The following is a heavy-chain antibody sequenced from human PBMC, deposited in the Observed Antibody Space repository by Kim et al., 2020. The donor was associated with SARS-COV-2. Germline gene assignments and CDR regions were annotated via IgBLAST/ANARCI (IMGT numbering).Heavy chain of an antibody. J-gene: IGHJ6*02. Sequence: SVKVSCKASGGTFSSYAISWVRQAPGQGLEWMGGIIPIFGTANYAQKFQGRVTITADESTSTAYMELSSLRSEDTAVYYCARKVNYDILTGYHGAGTYYYYYGMDVWGQGTTVTVSS. D-gene: IGHD3-9*01. CDR3: ARKVNYDILTGYHGAGTYYYYYGMDV. CDR2: IIPIFGTA. V-gene: IGHV1-69*13. CDR1: GGTFSSYA.